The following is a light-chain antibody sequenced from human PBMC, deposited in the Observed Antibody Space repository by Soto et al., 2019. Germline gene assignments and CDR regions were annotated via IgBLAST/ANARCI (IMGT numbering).Light chain of an antibody. V-gene: IGKV3-11*01. CDR3: QQSNDWGS. CDR1: QSVGAQ. Sequence: EVVLTQYPASLSLSPGERATLSCRASQSVGAQFAWYQQKPGQSPRLLIYGASNRTSGISARFSGSGYGTDFTLSITRLEREDSAVYYCQQSNDWGSFGGGTRVEIK. CDR2: GAS. J-gene: IGKJ4*01.